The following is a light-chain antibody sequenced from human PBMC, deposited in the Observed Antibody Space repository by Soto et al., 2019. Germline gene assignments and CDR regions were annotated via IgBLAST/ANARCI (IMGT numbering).Light chain of an antibody. CDR2: GNN. J-gene: IGLJ3*02. CDR3: QSYDSSLCGWV. V-gene: IGLV1-40*01. CDR1: SSNIGAGYD. Sequence: QSVLTQPPSVSGAPGQGITISCTGSSSNIGAGYDVHWYQQLPRTAPKLLMYGNNNRPSGVPDRFSGSKSGTSASLAITGLQAQDEADYYCQSYDSSLCGWVFGGGTKLTVL.